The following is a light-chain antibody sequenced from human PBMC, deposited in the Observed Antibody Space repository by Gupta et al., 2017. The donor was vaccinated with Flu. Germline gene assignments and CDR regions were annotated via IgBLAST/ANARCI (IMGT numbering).Light chain of an antibody. CDR1: SSDVGGYKY. V-gene: IGLV2-8*01. J-gene: IGLJ3*02. CDR3: SSYAGNYKLL. Sequence: QSALTQPPSASGSPGQSVTISCSGTSSDVGGYKYVSWYQQDPGKAPKLILSEVSKRPSGVPDRFSGSKSGNTASLTVSGLQPEDEADYYCSSYAGNYKLLFGGGTKVTVL. CDR2: EVS.